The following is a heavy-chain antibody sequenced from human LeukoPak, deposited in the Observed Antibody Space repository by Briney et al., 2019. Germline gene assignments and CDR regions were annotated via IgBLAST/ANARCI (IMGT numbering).Heavy chain of an antibody. CDR1: GGSFSGYY. D-gene: IGHD5-24*01. CDR3: ARGGGYNYYYYYMDV. J-gene: IGHJ6*03. CDR2: INHSGST. Sequence: SETLSLTCAVYGGSFSGYYWSWIRQPPGKGLEWIGEINHSGSTNYNPSLKSRVTIAVDTSKSQFSLKLSSVTAADTAVYYCARGGGYNYYYYYMDVWGKGTTVTVSS. V-gene: IGHV4-34*01.